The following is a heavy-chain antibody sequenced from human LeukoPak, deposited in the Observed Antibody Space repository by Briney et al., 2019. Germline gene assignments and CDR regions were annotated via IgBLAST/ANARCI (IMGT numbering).Heavy chain of an antibody. D-gene: IGHD3-3*01. Sequence: SETLSLTCNVSGVSISSSSYYWGWIRQPPGKGLEWIGSIYSSGSTYYNSSLKSRVTISIDTSKNQVSLKMSSVTAADTAVYFCARGAEYYAIWRGYAGYSDYWGQGISVTVSS. CDR2: IYSSGST. J-gene: IGHJ4*02. CDR1: GVSISSSSYY. CDR3: ARGAEYYAIWRGYAGYSDY. V-gene: IGHV4-39*01.